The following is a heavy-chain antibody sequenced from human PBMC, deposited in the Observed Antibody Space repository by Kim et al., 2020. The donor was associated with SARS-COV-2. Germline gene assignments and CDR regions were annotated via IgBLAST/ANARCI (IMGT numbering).Heavy chain of an antibody. CDR1: GGSFSGYY. CDR3: ARDPIAAAGKPTGYYFDY. J-gene: IGHJ4*02. V-gene: IGHV4-34*01. Sequence: SETLSLTCAVYGGSFSGYYWSWIRQPPGKGLEWIGEINHSGSTNYNPSLKSRVTISVDTSKNQFSLKLSSVTAADTAVYYCARDPIAAAGKPTGYYFDYWGQGTLVTVSS. CDR2: INHSGST. D-gene: IGHD6-13*01.